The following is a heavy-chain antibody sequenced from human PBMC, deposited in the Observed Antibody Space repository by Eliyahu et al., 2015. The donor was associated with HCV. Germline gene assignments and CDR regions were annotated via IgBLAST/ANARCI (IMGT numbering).Heavy chain of an antibody. CDR3: ASGNYGDYPY. CDR2: ISYDGSNK. J-gene: IGHJ4*02. CDR1: GFTFSSYA. D-gene: IGHD4-17*01. V-gene: IGHV3-30-3*01. Sequence: QVQLVESGGGVVQPGRSLXLSCAASGFTFSSYAMXWVRQAPGKGLGWVAVISYDGSNKYYADSVKGRFTISRDNSKNTLYLQMNSLRAEDTAVYYCASGNYGDYPYWGQGTLVTVSS.